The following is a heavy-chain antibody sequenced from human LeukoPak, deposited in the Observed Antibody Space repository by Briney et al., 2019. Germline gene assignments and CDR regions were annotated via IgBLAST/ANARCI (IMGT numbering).Heavy chain of an antibody. CDR3: ARIMEWELTFDY. D-gene: IGHD1-26*01. J-gene: IGHJ4*02. CDR2: INPSGGST. CDR1: GYTFTSHF. Sequence: ASVNVSCTASGYTFTSHFIHWVRQAPGHGLEWMGVINPSGGSTTYAQKFQGRVTMPRDTSTSTVYLELSSLRSDDTAVYYCARIMEWELTFDYWGQGTLVTASS. V-gene: IGHV1-46*01.